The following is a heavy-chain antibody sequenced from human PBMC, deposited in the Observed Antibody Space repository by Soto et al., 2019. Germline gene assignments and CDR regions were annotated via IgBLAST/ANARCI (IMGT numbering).Heavy chain of an antibody. V-gene: IGHV3-23*01. J-gene: IGHJ4*02. Sequence: GGSLILSCASSGFTFTYYSMNLVRQAPGKGLEWVSAISGSGGSTYYADSVKGRFIISRDNSKNTLSLHMNSLRAEDTAIYYCAKGVSFGIAAAGTLGYFDSWGQGTLVTVSS. CDR1: GFTFTYYS. CDR2: ISGSGGST. CDR3: AKGVSFGIAAAGTLGYFDS. D-gene: IGHD6-13*01.